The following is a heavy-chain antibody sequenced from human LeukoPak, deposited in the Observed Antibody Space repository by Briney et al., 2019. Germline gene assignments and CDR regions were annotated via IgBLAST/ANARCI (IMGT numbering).Heavy chain of an antibody. D-gene: IGHD5-18*01. Sequence: SETLSLTCAVYGGSFSGYYWSWIRQPPGKGLEWIGEINHSGSTNYNPSLKSRVTISVDTSKNQFSLKLSSVTAADTAVYYCAKVAQRGYSYGNRFDPWGQGTLVTVSS. CDR3: AKVAQRGYSYGNRFDP. CDR2: INHSGST. J-gene: IGHJ5*02. CDR1: GGSFSGYY. V-gene: IGHV4-34*01.